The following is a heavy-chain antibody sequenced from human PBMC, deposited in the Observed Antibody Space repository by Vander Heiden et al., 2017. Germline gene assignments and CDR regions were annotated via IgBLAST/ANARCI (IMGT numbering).Heavy chain of an antibody. Sequence: RTGAYYWSWIRQPPGKGLEWIGYIYYSGSTYYNPSLKSRVTISVDTSKNQFSLKLSSVTAADTAVYYCARDLALVAATRVYYYGMDVWGQGTTVTVSS. D-gene: IGHD2-15*01. CDR3: ARDLALVAATRVYYYGMDV. CDR1: RTGAYY. V-gene: IGHV4-30-4*01. J-gene: IGHJ6*02. CDR2: IYYSGST.